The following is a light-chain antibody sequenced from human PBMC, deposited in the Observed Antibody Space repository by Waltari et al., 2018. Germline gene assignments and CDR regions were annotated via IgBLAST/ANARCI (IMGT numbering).Light chain of an antibody. J-gene: IGKJ2*03. Sequence: DIQMTQSPSSLSASVGDKVTIPCHASQGIAGWLAWYQQKPGKPPKALIYAASSLHDGVPSRFSGSGSGTDYTLTISSLQPEDFAAYYCQHYDDLPYSFGQGTKVEIK. V-gene: IGKV1D-16*01. CDR3: QHYDDLPYS. CDR1: QGIAGW. CDR2: AAS.